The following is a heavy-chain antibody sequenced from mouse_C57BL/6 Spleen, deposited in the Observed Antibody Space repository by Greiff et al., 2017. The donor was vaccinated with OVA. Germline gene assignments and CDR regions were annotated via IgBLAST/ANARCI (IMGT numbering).Heavy chain of an antibody. CDR1: GYAFSSSW. V-gene: IGHV1-82*01. Sequence: QVQLQQSGPELVKPGASVKISCKASGYAFSSSWMNWVKQRPGKGLEWIGRIYPGDGDTNYNGKFKGKATLTADKSSSTAYMQLSSLTSEDSAVYVCARTYSNSYAMDYWGQGTSVTVSS. CDR2: IYPGDGDT. D-gene: IGHD2-5*01. CDR3: ARTYSNSYAMDY. J-gene: IGHJ4*01.